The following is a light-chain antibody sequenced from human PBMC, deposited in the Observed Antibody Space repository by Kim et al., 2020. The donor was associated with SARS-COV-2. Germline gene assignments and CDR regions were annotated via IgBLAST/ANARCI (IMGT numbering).Light chain of an antibody. CDR3: QHYHGYPYT. J-gene: IGKJ2*01. CDR2: AAS. V-gene: IGKV1-16*01. CDR1: QDISNF. Sequence: DIQMTQSPSSLSASVGDRVTITCRASQDISNFLAWIQQRPGEAPKSLIYAASDLQSGVPSRFSGSGSGTDFTLTISNLQPEDFATYYCQHYHGYPYTFGQGTMLEI.